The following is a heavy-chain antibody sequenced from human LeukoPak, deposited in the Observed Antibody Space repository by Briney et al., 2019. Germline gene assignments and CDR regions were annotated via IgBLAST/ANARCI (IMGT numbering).Heavy chain of an antibody. J-gene: IGHJ4*02. Sequence: PSETLSLTCAVYGGSFSDYYWSWIRQPPGKGLGWIGEINHSRSTNYNPSLKSRVTISVDTSKNQFSLKVTSVTAADTAVYYCARVGRYYDALTGYATGGSPFDYWGQGTPVTVSS. CDR1: GGSFSDYY. CDR3: ARVGRYYDALTGYATGGSPFDY. D-gene: IGHD3-9*01. CDR2: INHSRST. V-gene: IGHV4-34*01.